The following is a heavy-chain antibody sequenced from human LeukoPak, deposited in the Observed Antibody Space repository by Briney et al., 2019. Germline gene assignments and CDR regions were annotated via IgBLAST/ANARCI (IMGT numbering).Heavy chain of an antibody. CDR1: GYTFTSYG. J-gene: IGHJ4*02. D-gene: IGHD3-22*01. Sequence: GASVKVSCKASGYTFTSYGLSWVRQAPGQGLEWMGWISAYNGNTNYAQKLQGRVTMTTDTSTSTAYMELRSLRSDDTAVYYCARDSRLNYYDSSGYHPFDYWGQGTLVTVSS. CDR3: ARDSRLNYYDSSGYHPFDY. CDR2: ISAYNGNT. V-gene: IGHV1-18*01.